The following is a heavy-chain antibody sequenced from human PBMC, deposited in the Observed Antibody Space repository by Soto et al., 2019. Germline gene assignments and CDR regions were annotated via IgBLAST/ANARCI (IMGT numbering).Heavy chain of an antibody. CDR2: IKHDGSQS. D-gene: IGHD2-2*02. CDR1: GSPFSKFW. Sequence: GGSLELSCIASGSPFSKFWMSWVRQAPGKGLEWVANIKHDGSQSYYEDSVKGRFTISRDNAKNSLYLQVNSLRVDDTAVYFCARLLLYSTSGRGWFDPTGQGNLVTVSS. V-gene: IGHV3-7*03. J-gene: IGHJ5*02. CDR3: ARLLLYSTSGRGWFDP.